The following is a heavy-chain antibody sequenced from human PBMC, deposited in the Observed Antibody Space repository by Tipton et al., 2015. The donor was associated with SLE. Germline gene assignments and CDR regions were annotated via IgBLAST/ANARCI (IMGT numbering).Heavy chain of an antibody. J-gene: IGHJ4*02. CDR2: ISYDGSNK. CDR3: ARDVDPYSNYFDY. D-gene: IGHD4-11*01. V-gene: IGHV3-30*04. Sequence: SLRLSCAASGFTFSSYAMHWVRQAPGKGLEWVAVISYDGSNKYYADSVKGRFTISRDNSKNTLYLQMNSLRAEDTALYYCARDVDPYSNYFDYWGQGTLVTVSS. CDR1: GFTFSSYA.